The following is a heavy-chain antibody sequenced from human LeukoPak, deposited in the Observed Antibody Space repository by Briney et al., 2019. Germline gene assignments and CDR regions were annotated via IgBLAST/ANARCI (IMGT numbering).Heavy chain of an antibody. CDR2: IYYSGST. CDR1: GGPMTNSTYY. V-gene: IGHV4-39*07. D-gene: IGHD3-10*01. CDR3: ARMRTMVRGGQDAFDI. Sequence: SETLSLTCTVSGGPMTNSTYYWGWIRQPPGKGLEWIGSIYYSGSTYYNPSLKSRVTISVDTSKNQFSLKLSSVTAADTAVYYCARMRTMVRGGQDAFDIWGQGTMVTVSS. J-gene: IGHJ3*02.